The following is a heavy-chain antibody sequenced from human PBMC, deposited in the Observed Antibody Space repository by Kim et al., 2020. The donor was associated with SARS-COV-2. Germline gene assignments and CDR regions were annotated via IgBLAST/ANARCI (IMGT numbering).Heavy chain of an antibody. V-gene: IGHV5-51*01. Sequence: GESLKISCKGSGYSFTSYWIGWVRQMPGKGLEWMGIIYPGDSDTRYSPSFQGQVTISADKSISTAYLQWSSLKASDTAMYYCARQISSSGGLNWFDPWGQGTLVTVSS. J-gene: IGHJ5*02. D-gene: IGHD6-13*01. CDR1: GYSFTSYW. CDR3: ARQISSSGGLNWFDP. CDR2: IYPGDSDT.